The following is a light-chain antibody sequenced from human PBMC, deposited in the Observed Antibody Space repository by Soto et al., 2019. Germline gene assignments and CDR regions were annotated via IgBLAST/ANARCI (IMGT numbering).Light chain of an antibody. Sequence: QSVLTQPPSASGTAGQRITISCSGSSSNIGSNTVDWYQQLPGSAPKVLIYSNDQRPSGVPDRFSGSKSGTSASLAISGLQSEDEAVYYCAAWDDSLSGQVVFGGGTKLTVL. CDR1: SSNIGSNT. CDR2: SND. V-gene: IGLV1-44*01. J-gene: IGLJ2*01. CDR3: AAWDDSLSGQVV.